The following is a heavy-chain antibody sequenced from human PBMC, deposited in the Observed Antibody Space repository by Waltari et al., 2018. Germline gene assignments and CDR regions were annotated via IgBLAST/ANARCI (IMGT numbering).Heavy chain of an antibody. V-gene: IGHV1-2*06. CDR1: GYTFSHKQ. Sequence: QVQLVQSGAEVKMPGASVKVSCKASGYTFSHKQVPWVRQAPGQGLQWMGRIITNSGGTDYAQEFQGRVTMTRDTSISTVYMELSSVRSDDTAVYYCVRENWYYDYWGQGTQVTVSS. J-gene: IGHJ4*02. CDR2: IITNSGGT. CDR3: VRENWYYDY. D-gene: IGHD1-1*01.